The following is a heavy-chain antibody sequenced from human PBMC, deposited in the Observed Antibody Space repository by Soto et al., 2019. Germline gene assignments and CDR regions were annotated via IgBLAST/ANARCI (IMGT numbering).Heavy chain of an antibody. Sequence: QVQLQESGPGLVKPSETLSLTCTVSGGSISSYFWSWIRQPPGKGLEWIGYIHYSGSTNYNPSLKSRVTISVDTSKNQVSLELSSVSAADTAVYYCVRGSWIQLPTIWGQGTLVTVSS. J-gene: IGHJ4*02. CDR1: GGSISSYF. CDR2: IHYSGST. CDR3: VRGSWIQLPTI. V-gene: IGHV4-59*01. D-gene: IGHD5-18*01.